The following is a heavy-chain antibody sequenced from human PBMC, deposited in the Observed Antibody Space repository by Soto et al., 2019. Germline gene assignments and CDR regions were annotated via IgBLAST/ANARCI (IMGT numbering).Heavy chain of an antibody. V-gene: IGHV3-23*01. CDR2: ISGSGGST. J-gene: IGHJ6*02. D-gene: IGHD6-19*01. Sequence: GGSLRLSCAASGFTFSSYAMSWVRQAPGKGLEWVSAISGSGGSTYYADSVKGRFTTSRDNSKNTLYLQMNSLRAEDTAVYYCAKAGGQYSSGWYYYYYGMDVWGQGTTVTVSS. CDR1: GFTFSSYA. CDR3: AKAGGQYSSGWYYYYYGMDV.